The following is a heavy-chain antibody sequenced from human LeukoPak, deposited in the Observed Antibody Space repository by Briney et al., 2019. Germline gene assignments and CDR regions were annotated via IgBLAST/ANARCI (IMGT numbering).Heavy chain of an antibody. D-gene: IGHD2-2*01. CDR1: GYTFTSYD. CDR2: MNPNSGNT. Sequence: ASVKVSCKASGYTFTSYDINWVRQATGQGLEWMGWMNPNSGNTGYAQKFQGRVTMTRNTSISTAYMELSGLRSEDTAVYYCARARRTSSNYYYYMDVWGKGTTVTVSS. J-gene: IGHJ6*03. V-gene: IGHV1-8*01. CDR3: ARARRTSSNYYYYMDV.